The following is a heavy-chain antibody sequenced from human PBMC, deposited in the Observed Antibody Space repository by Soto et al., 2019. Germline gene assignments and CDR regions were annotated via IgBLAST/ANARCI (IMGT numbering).Heavy chain of an antibody. D-gene: IGHD3-22*01. Sequence: ASVKVSCKASGYTFTSCYMHWVRQAPGQGLEWMGIINPSGGSTSYAQKFQGRVTMTRDTSTSTVYMELSSLRSEDTAVYYCAREKYYYDSSGYFPDAFDIWGQGTMVTVSS. V-gene: IGHV1-46*01. CDR1: GYTFTSCY. CDR3: AREKYYYDSSGYFPDAFDI. J-gene: IGHJ3*02. CDR2: INPSGGST.